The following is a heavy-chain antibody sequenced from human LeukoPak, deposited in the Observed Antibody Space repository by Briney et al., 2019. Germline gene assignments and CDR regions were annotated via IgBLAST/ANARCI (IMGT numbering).Heavy chain of an antibody. CDR3: AESGYNRFDY. CDR2: ISGSGSGGST. CDR1: GFTFSSSA. Sequence: GGSLRLSCAASGFTFSSSAMSWVRQAPGKGLEWVSSISGSGSGGSTYYADSVKGRFTISRDNSKNTLYLQMNSLRAEDTAVYYCAESGYNRFDYWGQGTLVTVSS. J-gene: IGHJ4*02. V-gene: IGHV3-23*01. D-gene: IGHD5-24*01.